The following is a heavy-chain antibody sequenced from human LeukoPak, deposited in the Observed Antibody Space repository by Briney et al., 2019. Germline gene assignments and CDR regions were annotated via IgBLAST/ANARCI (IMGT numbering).Heavy chain of an antibody. J-gene: IGHJ5*02. CDR1: GGTFSSYA. V-gene: IGHV1-69*13. CDR2: IIPIIGTA. CDR3: ARVLRGEVGYCTNGVCYHNWFDP. D-gene: IGHD2-8*01. Sequence: SVKVSCKASGGTFSSYAISWVRQAPGQGLEWMGGIIPIIGTANYAQKFQDRVTITADESTSTAYMELSSLRSEDTAVYYCARVLRGEVGYCTNGVCYHNWFDPWGQGTLVTVSS.